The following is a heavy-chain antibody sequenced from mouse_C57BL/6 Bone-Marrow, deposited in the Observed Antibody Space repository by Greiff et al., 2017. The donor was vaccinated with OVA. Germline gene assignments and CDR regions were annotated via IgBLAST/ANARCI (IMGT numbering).Heavy chain of an antibody. CDR3: AREEYYGSSVCV. D-gene: IGHD1-1*01. J-gene: IGHJ1*03. CDR1: GYTFTSYW. CDR2: IDPSDSYT. V-gene: IGHV1-69*01. Sequence: QVQLQQPGAELVMPGASVKLSCKASGYTFTSYWMHWVKQRPGQGLEWIGEIDPSDSYTNYNQKFKGKSTLTVDKSSSTAYMQLSSLTSEDSAVYYCAREEYYGSSVCVWGTGTTVTVSS.